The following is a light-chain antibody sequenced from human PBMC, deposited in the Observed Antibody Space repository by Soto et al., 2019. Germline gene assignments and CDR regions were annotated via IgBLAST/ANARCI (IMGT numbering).Light chain of an antibody. CDR1: QSVSSTY. J-gene: IGKJ2*01. Sequence: EVVLTQSPGTLSLSPGERATLSCRASQSVSSTYLAWYQQKPGQAPRLLIYGASTRATGIPDRFSGSGSGTDLTLTISRLEPEDFAVYYCQLFGSSPRYTFGQGTNLEIK. V-gene: IGKV3-20*01. CDR2: GAS. CDR3: QLFGSSPRYT.